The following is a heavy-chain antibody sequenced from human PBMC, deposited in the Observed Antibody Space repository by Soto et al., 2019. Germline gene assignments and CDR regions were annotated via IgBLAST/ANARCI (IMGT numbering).Heavy chain of an antibody. CDR3: ARERDTSGYVLKY. J-gene: IGHJ4*02. Sequence: GGSLRLSCAASGFTVTTSQMNWVRQAPGKGLEWVSVVYSGGSTYYADSVKGRFTISRDNSKNILYLQMNDLRAEDTAVYYCARERDTSGYVLKYWGQGTLVTVSS. V-gene: IGHV3-53*01. CDR2: VYSGGST. D-gene: IGHD3-22*01. CDR1: GFTVTTSQ.